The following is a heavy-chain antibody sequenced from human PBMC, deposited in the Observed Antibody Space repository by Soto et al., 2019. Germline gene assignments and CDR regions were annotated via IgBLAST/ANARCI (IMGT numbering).Heavy chain of an antibody. CDR1: GFIFRSYW. Sequence: GSLRLSCSASGFIFRSYWMSWLRQAPGKGLEWVASMNEYGSERYYVDSVKGRFTISRDNAKNSLYLQMNSLGAEDTAVYYCARATGADKEDYWGQGTLVTVSS. V-gene: IGHV3-7*04. J-gene: IGHJ4*02. D-gene: IGHD3-10*01. CDR3: ARATGADKEDY. CDR2: MNEYGSER.